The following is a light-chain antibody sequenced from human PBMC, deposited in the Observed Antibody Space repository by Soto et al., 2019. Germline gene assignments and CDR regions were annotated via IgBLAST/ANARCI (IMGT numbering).Light chain of an antibody. V-gene: IGKV1-5*03. CDR2: KAS. CDR3: QHSWT. CDR1: QWIHGW. Sequence: DIQMTPSPSTLSASVGGRVTITCRASQWIHGWLAWYQQKPGKAPTLLFYKASSLQSGVPSRFSGGGSGTVFTLTISSLQPDDCATYYCQHSWTFGQGTKVEIK. J-gene: IGKJ1*01.